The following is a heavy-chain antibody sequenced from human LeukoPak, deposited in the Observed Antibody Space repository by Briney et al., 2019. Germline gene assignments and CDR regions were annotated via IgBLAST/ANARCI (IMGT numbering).Heavy chain of an antibody. CDR2: ISAYNGKT. J-gene: IGHJ6*03. D-gene: IGHD5-18*01. CDR1: GYTFTSYG. CDR3: VRDSRVVGYSYGSSPTYYYYYYMDV. V-gene: IGHV1-18*01. Sequence: GASVKVSCKASGYTFTSYGISWVRQAPGQGLEWMGWISAYNGKTNYAQKLQGRVTMTTDTSTSTAYMELRSLRSDDTALYYCVRDSRVVGYSYGSSPTYYYYYYMDVWGKGTTVSVSS.